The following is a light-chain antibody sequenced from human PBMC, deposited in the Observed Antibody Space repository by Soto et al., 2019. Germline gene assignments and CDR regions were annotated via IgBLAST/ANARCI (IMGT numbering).Light chain of an antibody. V-gene: IGKV3-20*01. J-gene: IGKJ1*01. CDR1: QSVSSNY. CDR3: QQYGSSGRT. CDR2: GAS. Sequence: EIVLRQSPGTLSLSRGERSTLSCRTSQSVSSNYLAWYQQKPVQAPRLLIYGASSRATGIPDRFSGSGSGTDFTLTISRLEPEDFAVYYCQQYGSSGRTFGQGTKVDIK.